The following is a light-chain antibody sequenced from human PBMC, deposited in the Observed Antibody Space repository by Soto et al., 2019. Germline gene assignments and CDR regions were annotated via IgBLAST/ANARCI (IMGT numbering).Light chain of an antibody. J-gene: IGLJ2*01. V-gene: IGLV1-51*01. Sequence: QSVLTQPPSVSAAPGQKGTISCSGSSSNIGNNFVSWYQQLPGTAPKLLIYDNDMRPSGIPDRFSGSKSGTSATLGITGLQTGDEADYYCGTWDSRLSAVVFGGGTKLTVL. CDR2: DND. CDR3: GTWDSRLSAVV. CDR1: SSNIGNNF.